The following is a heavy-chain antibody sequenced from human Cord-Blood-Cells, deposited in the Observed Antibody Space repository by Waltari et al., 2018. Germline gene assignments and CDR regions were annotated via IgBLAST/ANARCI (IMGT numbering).Heavy chain of an antibody. CDR2: ISAYNGNT. V-gene: IGHV1-18*01. CDR1: GYTFTSYG. Sequence: QDQLVQSGAEVKKPGASVKVSCKASGYTFTSYGISWVRPAPGQGLEWMGWISAYNGNTNYEQKLQGRVTMTPDTSTSTAYMELRSLRSDDTAVYYCARDEAGGGSYYYYYYGMDVWGQGTTVTVSS. D-gene: IGHD1-26*01. J-gene: IGHJ6*02. CDR3: ARDEAGGGSYYYYYYGMDV.